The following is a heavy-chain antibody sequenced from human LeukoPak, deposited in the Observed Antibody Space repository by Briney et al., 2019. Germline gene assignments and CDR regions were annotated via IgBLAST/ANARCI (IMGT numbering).Heavy chain of an antibody. CDR3: AKASSSLPYYFDY. CDR2: ISYDGSNK. J-gene: IGHJ4*02. CDR1: GFTFSSYG. V-gene: IGHV3-30*18. D-gene: IGHD6-6*01. Sequence: GGSLRLSCAASGFTFSSYGMHWVRQAPGKGLEWVAVISYDGSNKYYADSVKGRFTISRDNSKNTLYLQMNSPRAEDTAVYYCAKASSSLPYYFDYWGQGTLVTVSS.